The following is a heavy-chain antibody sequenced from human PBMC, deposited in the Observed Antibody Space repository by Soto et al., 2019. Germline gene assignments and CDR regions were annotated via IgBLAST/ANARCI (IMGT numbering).Heavy chain of an antibody. CDR1: GFTFSNSW. CDR3: ARDNRGTFDY. V-gene: IGHV3-7*03. CDR2: MNQDGSEK. Sequence: QPGGSLRLSCAASGFTFSNSWMTWVRQAPGKGLEWVANMNQDGSEKYYEDSVKGRFTISRDNAKNSLSLQMNSLRAEDTAVYFRARDNRGTFDYWGQGALVTVSS. D-gene: IGHD7-27*01. J-gene: IGHJ4*02.